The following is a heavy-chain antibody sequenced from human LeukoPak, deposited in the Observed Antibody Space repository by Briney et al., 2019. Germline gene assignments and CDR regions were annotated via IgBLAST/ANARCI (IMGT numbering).Heavy chain of an antibody. D-gene: IGHD3-10*01. CDR1: GFTFSDYY. CDR2: ISSSGSTI. J-gene: IGHJ5*02. V-gene: IGHV3-11*01. CDR3: AAAMVRGVFDP. Sequence: GGSLRLSWAASGFTFSDYYMSWIRQAPGKGLEWVSYISSSGSTIYYADSVKGRFTISRDNAKNSLYLQMNSLRAEDTAVYYCAAAMVRGVFDPWGQGTLVTVSS.